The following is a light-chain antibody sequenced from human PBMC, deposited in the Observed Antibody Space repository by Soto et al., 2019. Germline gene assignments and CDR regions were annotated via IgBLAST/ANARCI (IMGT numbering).Light chain of an antibody. CDR2: GAS. Sequence: EIVLTQSPGTLPLSPGERATLSCRASQSVSSSYLAWYQQKPGQAPRLLIYGASGRATGIPDTFSGSGAGTDFAVTISSLEAEEFVVYFCEQYGGSPPGALTFGGGTKVVI. CDR3: EQYGGSPPGALT. V-gene: IGKV3-20*01. J-gene: IGKJ4*01. CDR1: QSVSSSY.